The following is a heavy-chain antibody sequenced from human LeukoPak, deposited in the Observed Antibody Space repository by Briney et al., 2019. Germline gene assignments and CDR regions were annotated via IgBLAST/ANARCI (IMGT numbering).Heavy chain of an antibody. CDR3: AKDRDSYDSSGYYYESAEYFQH. J-gene: IGHJ1*01. D-gene: IGHD3-22*01. CDR2: IRSDGSNK. Sequence: PGGSLRLSCAASGFTFSSYGMHWVRQAPGKGLEWVAFIRSDGSNKYYADSVKGRFTISRDNSENTLYLQMNSLRAEDTAVYYCAKDRDSYDSSGYYYESAEYFQHWGQGTLVTVSS. V-gene: IGHV3-30*02. CDR1: GFTFSSYG.